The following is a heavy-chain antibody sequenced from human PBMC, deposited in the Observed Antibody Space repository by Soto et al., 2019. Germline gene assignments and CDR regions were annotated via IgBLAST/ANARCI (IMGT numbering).Heavy chain of an antibody. Sequence: SETLSLTCAVYGGSFSGYYWSWIRQPPGKGLEWIGEINHSGSTNYNPSLKSRVTISVDTSKNQFSLKLSSVTAADTAVYYCARGLEIVVIPAAYFGYWGQGTLVTVSS. J-gene: IGHJ4*02. CDR3: ARGLEIVVIPAAYFGY. D-gene: IGHD2-2*01. V-gene: IGHV4-34*01. CDR2: INHSGST. CDR1: GGSFSGYY.